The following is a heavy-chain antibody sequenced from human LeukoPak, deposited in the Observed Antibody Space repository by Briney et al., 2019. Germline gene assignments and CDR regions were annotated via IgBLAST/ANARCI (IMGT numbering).Heavy chain of an antibody. D-gene: IGHD3-10*01. J-gene: IGHJ4*02. V-gene: IGHV1-2*02. CDR3: ARDSGGMVRGVITFDY. Sequence: ASVKVSCKASGYTFTDYYIHWVRQAPGQGLDWMGWMNPDSGGTNYAQKFQGRVTMTRDTSISTAYMELSRLRSDDTAVYYCARDSGGMVRGVITFDYWGQGTLVTVSS. CDR2: MNPDSGGT. CDR1: GYTFTDYY.